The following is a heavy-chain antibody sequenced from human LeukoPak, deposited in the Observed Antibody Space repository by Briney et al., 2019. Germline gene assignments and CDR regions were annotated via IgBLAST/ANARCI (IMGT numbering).Heavy chain of an antibody. CDR2: IYSGGTT. J-gene: IGHJ6*02. CDR3: ARDPRTTGKSNYGMDV. D-gene: IGHD4-17*01. V-gene: IGHV3-53*01. CDR1: GITVSSNY. Sequence: GGSLRLSCAATGITVSSNYMSWVRQPPGKGLEWVSIIYSGGTTYYADSVQGRFTISRDNSKNTVYLQMNSLRVEDTAVYYCARDPRTTGKSNYGMDVWGQGTTVTVSS.